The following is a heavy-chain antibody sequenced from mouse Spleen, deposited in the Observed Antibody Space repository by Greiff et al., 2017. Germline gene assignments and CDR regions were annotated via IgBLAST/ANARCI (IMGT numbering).Heavy chain of an antibody. CDR3: ARRGSSHWYFDV. V-gene: IGHV1-59*01. D-gene: IGHD1-1*01. Sequence: QVQLQQPGAELVRPGTSVKLSCKASGYTFTSYWMHWVKQRPGQGLEWIGVIDPDDSYTNYNQKFKGKATLTVDTSSSTAYMQLSSLTSEDSAVYYCARRGSSHWYFDVWGAGTTVTVSS. J-gene: IGHJ1*01. CDR1: GYTFTSYW. CDR2: IDPDDSYT.